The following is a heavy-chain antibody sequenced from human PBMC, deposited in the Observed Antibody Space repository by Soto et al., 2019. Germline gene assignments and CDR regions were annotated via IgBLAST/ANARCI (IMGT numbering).Heavy chain of an antibody. CDR1: GYSFAGYW. V-gene: IGHV5-10-1*01. CDR3: ARKIYESATVPNFHYSFES. D-gene: IGHD4-4*01. CDR2: IDPSDSQT. J-gene: IGHJ4*02. Sequence: GESLKISCKGSGYSFAGYWITWVRQKPGKGLEWMGRIDPSDSQTYYSPSFRGHVTISATKSITTVFLQWSSLRASDTAMYYCARKIYESATVPNFHYSFESWGQGSPVTVSS.